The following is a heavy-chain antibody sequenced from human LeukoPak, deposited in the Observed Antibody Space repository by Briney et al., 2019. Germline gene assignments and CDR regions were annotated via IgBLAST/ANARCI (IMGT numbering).Heavy chain of an antibody. V-gene: IGHV3-7*01. J-gene: IGHJ4*02. CDR2: INQDGSEK. D-gene: IGHD2-15*01. CDR3: ARDHVVDGLVFDY. CDR1: GFTFSSHW. Sequence: GGSLRLSRAASGFTFSSHWMSWVRQAPGKGLEWVANINQDGSEKYYVDSVKGRFTISRDNAKNSLYLQMNSLRAEDTAVYYCARDHVVDGLVFDYWGQGALVTVSS.